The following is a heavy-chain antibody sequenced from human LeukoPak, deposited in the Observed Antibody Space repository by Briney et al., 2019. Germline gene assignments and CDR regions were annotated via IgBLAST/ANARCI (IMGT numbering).Heavy chain of an antibody. Sequence: SVKVSCKASGGTFSSYAIIWVRQAPGQGLEWMGRIIPIFGTANYAQKFQGRVTITTDESTSTAYMELSSLRSEDTAVYYCARRTPISYDSSGYGDAFDIWGQGTMVTVSS. CDR3: ARRTPISYDSSGYGDAFDI. J-gene: IGHJ3*02. V-gene: IGHV1-69*05. CDR2: IIPIFGTA. CDR1: GGTFSSYA. D-gene: IGHD3-22*01.